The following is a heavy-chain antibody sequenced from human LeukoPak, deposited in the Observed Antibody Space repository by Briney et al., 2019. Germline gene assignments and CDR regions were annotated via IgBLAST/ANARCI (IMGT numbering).Heavy chain of an antibody. CDR2: ISAYNGNT. CDR1: GYTFTSYG. J-gene: IGHJ3*02. D-gene: IGHD3-9*01. V-gene: IGHV1-18*01. CDR3: ARESRGHYDILTGYYINDAFDI. Sequence: APVKVSCKAPGYTFTSYGISWVRQAPGQGLEWMGWISAYNGNTNYAQKLQGRVTMTTDTSTSTAYMELRSLRSDDTAVYYCARESRGHYDILTGYYINDAFDIWGQGTMVTVSS.